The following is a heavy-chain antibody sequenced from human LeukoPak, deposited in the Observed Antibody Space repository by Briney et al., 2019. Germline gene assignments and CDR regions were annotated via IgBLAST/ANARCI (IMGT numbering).Heavy chain of an antibody. Sequence: PGGSLRLSCAASGFTFSSYAMSWVRQAPGKGLEWVSAISGSGGSTYYADSVKGRFTISRDNSKNTLYLQMNSLRAEDTAVYYCARDGGLTGDPELVNDAFDIWGQGTMVTVSS. CDR3: ARDGGLTGDPELVNDAFDI. CDR1: GFTFSSYA. J-gene: IGHJ3*02. V-gene: IGHV3-23*01. D-gene: IGHD7-27*01. CDR2: ISGSGGST.